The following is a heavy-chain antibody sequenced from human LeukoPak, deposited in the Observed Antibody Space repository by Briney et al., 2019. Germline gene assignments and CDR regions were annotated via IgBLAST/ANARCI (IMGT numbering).Heavy chain of an antibody. D-gene: IGHD3-10*01. V-gene: IGHV3-30*18. CDR2: ISYDGSNK. Sequence: QPGGSLRLSCAASGFTFSSYGMHWVRQAPGKGLEWVAVISYDGSNKYYADSVKGRFTISRDNSKNTLYLQMNSLRAEDTAVYYCAKDRIRYYYGSGSYLDYWGQGTLVTVSS. CDR1: GFTFSSYG. CDR3: AKDRIRYYYGSGSYLDY. J-gene: IGHJ4*02.